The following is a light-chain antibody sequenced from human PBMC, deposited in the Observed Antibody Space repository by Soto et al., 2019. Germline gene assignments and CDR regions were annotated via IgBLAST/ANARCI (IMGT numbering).Light chain of an antibody. CDR2: QAS. Sequence: DIPMTQSPSTLSAFVGDRITITCRASQSISSWLAWYQQKPGKAPNLLIFQASNLAREVPSRFSGRGSGTEFTLTITSLQPDDFATYYCQQYNSLPRTFGQGTKLEI. CDR3: QQYNSLPRT. J-gene: IGKJ2*02. V-gene: IGKV1-5*03. CDR1: QSISSW.